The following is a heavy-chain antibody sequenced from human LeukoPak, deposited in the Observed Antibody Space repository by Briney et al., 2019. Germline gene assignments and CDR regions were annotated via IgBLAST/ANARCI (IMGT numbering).Heavy chain of an antibody. CDR3: ARGKGDTATNWFDP. D-gene: IGHD5-18*01. J-gene: IGHJ5*02. Sequence: PGGSLRLSCAASGFTFSSYAMHWVRQAPGKGLEWVAVISYDGSNKYYADSVKGRFTISRDNSKNTLYLQMNSLRAEDTAVYYCARGKGDTATNWFDPWGQGTLVTVSS. V-gene: IGHV3-30*04. CDR2: ISYDGSNK. CDR1: GFTFSSYA.